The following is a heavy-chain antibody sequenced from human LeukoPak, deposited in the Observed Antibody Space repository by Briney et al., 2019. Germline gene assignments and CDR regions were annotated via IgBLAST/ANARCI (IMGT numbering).Heavy chain of an antibody. CDR3: ATNTSDTAFDY. V-gene: IGHV4-39*01. CDR1: GGSISSGRYY. D-gene: IGHD6-19*01. CDR2: IYYSGST. Sequence: PSETLSLTCAVSGGSISSGRYYWGWIRQPPGKGLEWIGSIYYSGSTSYNPSLKTRVTISVDTSKNQFSLRLTSVTAADTAVYYCATNTSDTAFDYWGPGTLVIVSS. J-gene: IGHJ4*02.